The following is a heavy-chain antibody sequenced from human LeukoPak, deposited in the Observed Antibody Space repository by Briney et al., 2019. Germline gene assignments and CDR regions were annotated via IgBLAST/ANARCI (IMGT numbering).Heavy chain of an antibody. CDR1: GYTFTGYY. Sequence: ASVKVSCKASGYTFTGYYMHWVRQAPGQGPEWIGWINPNSGGTNYAQKFQGRVTMTRDTSISTAYMELSRLRSDDTTVYYCARDPPGIAAAQGGYFDYWGQGTLVTVSS. CDR2: INPNSGGT. J-gene: IGHJ4*02. D-gene: IGHD6-13*01. V-gene: IGHV1-2*02. CDR3: ARDPPGIAAAQGGYFDY.